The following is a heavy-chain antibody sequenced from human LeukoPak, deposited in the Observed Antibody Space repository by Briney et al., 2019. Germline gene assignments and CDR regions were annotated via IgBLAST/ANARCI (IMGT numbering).Heavy chain of an antibody. CDR3: ARVDDYGGNSVGY. CDR2: MNPRGGST. V-gene: IGHV1-46*01. CDR1: GYSFTTYY. J-gene: IGHJ4*02. Sequence: GASVKVSCKASGYSFTTYYMHWMRQAPGQGLEWMGTMNPRGGSTTYAQKFQGRVTMIRDPSTSTVYMKLSSLRFEDTAVYYCARVDDYGGNSVGYWGQGTLVTVSS. D-gene: IGHD4-23*01.